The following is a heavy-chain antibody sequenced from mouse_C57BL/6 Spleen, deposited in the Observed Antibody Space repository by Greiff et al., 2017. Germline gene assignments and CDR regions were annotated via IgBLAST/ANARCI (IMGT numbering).Heavy chain of an antibody. CDR2: ISSGGSYT. D-gene: IGHD4-1*01. CDR3: ARQNWDDWYFDV. V-gene: IGHV5-6*01. CDR1: GFTFSSYG. Sequence: EVKLVESGGDLVKPGGSLKLSCAASGFTFSSYGMSWVRQTPDKRLEWVATISSGGSYTYYPDSVKGRFTISRDNAKNTLSLHMSSLKSEDTAMYYCARQNWDDWYFDVWGTGTTVTVSS. J-gene: IGHJ1*03.